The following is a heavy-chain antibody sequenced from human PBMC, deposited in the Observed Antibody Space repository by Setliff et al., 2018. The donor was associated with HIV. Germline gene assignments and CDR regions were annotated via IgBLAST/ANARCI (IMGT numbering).Heavy chain of an antibody. CDR3: ARGFRAYYYDSSEPFQH. CDR1: GGSFSGYY. D-gene: IGHD3-22*01. V-gene: IGHV4-34*01. J-gene: IGHJ1*01. Sequence: SETLSLTCAVYGGSFSGYYWSWIRQPPGKGLEWIGEINHSGSTNYNPSLKSRVTISVDTSKNQFSLKLSSVTAADTAVYYCARGFRAYYYDSSEPFQHWGQGTLVTVSS. CDR2: INHSGST.